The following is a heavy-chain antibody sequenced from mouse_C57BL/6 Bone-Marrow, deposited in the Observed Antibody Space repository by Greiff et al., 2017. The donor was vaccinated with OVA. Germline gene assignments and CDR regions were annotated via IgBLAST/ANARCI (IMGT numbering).Heavy chain of an antibody. Sequence: LQESGAELVRPGTSVKMSCKASGYTFTNYWLGWAKQRPGHGLEWIGDIYPGGGYTNYNEKFKGKATLTADKSSSTAYMQFSSLTSEDSAIYYCAYYYGSSLGFAYWGQGTLVTVSA. CDR1: GYTFTNYW. V-gene: IGHV1-63*01. D-gene: IGHD1-1*01. CDR2: IYPGGGYT. CDR3: AYYYGSSLGFAY. J-gene: IGHJ3*01.